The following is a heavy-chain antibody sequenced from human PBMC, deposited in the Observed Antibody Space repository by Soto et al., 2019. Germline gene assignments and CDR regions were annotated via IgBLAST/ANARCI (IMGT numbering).Heavy chain of an antibody. CDR1: GYTFTSYG. V-gene: IGHV1-18*01. CDR3: ARAGWRSGRPDLFDY. CDR2: ISAYNGNT. J-gene: IGHJ4*02. D-gene: IGHD6-19*01. Sequence: QVQLVQYGAEVKKPGASVKVSCKTSGYTFTSYGISWVRQAPGQGLEWMGWISAYNGNTNYAQKLQGRVTMTTDTSTSTACMELRSLRSDDTAVYYCARAGWRSGRPDLFDYWGQGTLVTVSS.